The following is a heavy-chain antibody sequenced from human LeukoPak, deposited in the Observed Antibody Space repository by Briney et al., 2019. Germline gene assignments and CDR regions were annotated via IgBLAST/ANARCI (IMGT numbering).Heavy chain of an antibody. J-gene: IGHJ4*02. D-gene: IGHD3-22*01. CDR2: ISTSGST. V-gene: IGHV4-61*02. CDR1: RGSIRSGSYY. Sequence: PSQTLSLTCTVSRGSIRSGSYYWSWIRQPAGKGLEWIGRISTSGSTNYNPSLKSRVTISVDTSKNHVSLKLTSVTAADTAPYYCARTQYFYDSSGYSYPYFDSWGQGALVTVSS. CDR3: ARTQYFYDSSGYSYPYFDS.